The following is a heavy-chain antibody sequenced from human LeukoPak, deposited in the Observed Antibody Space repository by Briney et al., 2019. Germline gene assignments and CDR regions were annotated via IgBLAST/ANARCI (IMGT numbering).Heavy chain of an antibody. J-gene: IGHJ4*02. V-gene: IGHV3-23*01. Sequence: GGSLRLSCAASGFTFSSYWMSWVRQAPGKGLEWVSAISGSGGSTYYADSVKGRFTISRDNSKNTLYLQMNSLRAEDTAVYYCAKDHDYDFWSGYSRAPYYFDYWGQGTLVTVSS. CDR2: ISGSGGST. D-gene: IGHD3-3*01. CDR3: AKDHDYDFWSGYSRAPYYFDY. CDR1: GFTFSSYW.